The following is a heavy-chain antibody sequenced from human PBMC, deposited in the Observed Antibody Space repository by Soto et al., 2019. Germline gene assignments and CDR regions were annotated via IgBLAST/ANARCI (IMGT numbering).Heavy chain of an antibody. CDR3: PSHPRRGPFDI. J-gene: IGHJ3*02. Sequence: EVQLVESGGGLVQPGGSLRLSCAASGFTFSSYWMSWVRQAPGKGLEWVANIKQDGSEKYYVDSVKGRFTISRDNAKNSLYLQMNSLRADDPAVYYCPSHPRRGPFDIWGQGTMVTVSS. CDR1: GFTFSSYW. V-gene: IGHV3-7*01. CDR2: IKQDGSEK.